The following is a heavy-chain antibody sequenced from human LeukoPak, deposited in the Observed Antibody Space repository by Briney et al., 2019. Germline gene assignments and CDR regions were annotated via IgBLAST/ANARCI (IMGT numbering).Heavy chain of an antibody. D-gene: IGHD4-17*01. CDR2: ISAYNGNT. Sequence: ASVKVSCKASGYTFTGYGISWVRQAPGQGLEWMGWISAYNGNTNYAQKLQGRVTMTTDTSTSTAYMELRSLRSDDTAVYYCARGSLFFDYGDYGFDYWGQGTLVTVSS. J-gene: IGHJ4*02. CDR3: ARGSLFFDYGDYGFDY. CDR1: GYTFTGYG. V-gene: IGHV1-18*01.